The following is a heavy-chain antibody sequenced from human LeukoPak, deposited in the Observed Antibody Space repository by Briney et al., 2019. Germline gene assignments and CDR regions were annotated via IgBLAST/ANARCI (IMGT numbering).Heavy chain of an antibody. J-gene: IGHJ6*02. CDR3: ARDIFGSWPDYYYYGMDV. D-gene: IGHD6-13*01. Sequence: PGGSLRLSCAASGFTFSSYSMNWVRQAPGKGLEWVSSISSSSSYIYYADSVKGRFTISRDNAKNSLYLQMNSLRAEDTAVYYCARDIFGSWPDYYYYGMDVWGQGTTVTVSS. CDR1: GFTFSSYS. CDR2: ISSSSSYI. V-gene: IGHV3-21*01.